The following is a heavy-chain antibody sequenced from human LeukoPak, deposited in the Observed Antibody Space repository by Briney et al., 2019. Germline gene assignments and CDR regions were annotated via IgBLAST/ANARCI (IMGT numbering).Heavy chain of an antibody. CDR1: GFTFSDYY. Sequence: PGGSLRLSCAASGFTFSDYYMNWIRQAPGKGLEWVSYISSSGNTIYYADSVKGRFTISRDNAKNSLYLQMNSLRAEDTAVYYCAREKLYYDYVWGSYRESYSFDSWGQGTLVTVSS. CDR3: AREKLYYDYVWGSYRESYSFDS. D-gene: IGHD3-16*02. CDR2: ISSSGNTI. J-gene: IGHJ4*02. V-gene: IGHV3-11*04.